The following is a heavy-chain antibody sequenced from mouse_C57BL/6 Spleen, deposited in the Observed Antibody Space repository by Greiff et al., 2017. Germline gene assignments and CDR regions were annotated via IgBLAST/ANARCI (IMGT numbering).Heavy chain of an antibody. V-gene: IGHV5-17*01. Sequence: EVKLMESGGGLVKPGGSLKLSCAASGFTFSDYGMHWVRQAPEKGLEWVAYISSGSSTIYYAAPVTGRFTIARDNAKITLFLQMTSLRSEDTAMYYCATMVTTPWFAYWGQGTLVTVSA. J-gene: IGHJ3*01. CDR2: ISSGSSTI. CDR3: ATMVTTPWFAY. D-gene: IGHD2-2*01. CDR1: GFTFSDYG.